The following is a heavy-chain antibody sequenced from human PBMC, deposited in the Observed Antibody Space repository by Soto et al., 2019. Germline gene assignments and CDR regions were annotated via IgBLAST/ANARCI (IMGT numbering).Heavy chain of an antibody. V-gene: IGHV3-23*01. CDR1: GFTFSDYY. D-gene: IGHD4-17*01. Sequence: GSLRLSCAASGFTFSDYYMSWVRQAPGKGLEWVSAISGSGGSTYYADSVKGRFTISRDNSKNTLYLQMNSLRAEDTAVYYCAKGPYGDYDEGFDYWGQGTLVTVS. CDR3: AKGPYGDYDEGFDY. CDR2: ISGSGGST. J-gene: IGHJ4*02.